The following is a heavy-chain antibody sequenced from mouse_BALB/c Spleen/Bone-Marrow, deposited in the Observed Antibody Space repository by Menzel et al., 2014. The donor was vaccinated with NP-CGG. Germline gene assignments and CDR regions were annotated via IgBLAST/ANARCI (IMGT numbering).Heavy chain of an antibody. CDR2: ILPGSGGT. J-gene: IGHJ2*01. D-gene: IGHD2-14*01. V-gene: IGHV1-9*01. Sequence: QVQLQQSGTELMKPGASMKISCKATGYTFSSYWIEWVKQRPGHGLEWIGEILPGSGGTNYNEKFKGKATFTADTSSXTAYMQLSSLTSEDSAVYYCARTKYRYDGYFDYWGQGTTLTVSS. CDR1: GYTFSSYW. CDR3: ARTKYRYDGYFDY.